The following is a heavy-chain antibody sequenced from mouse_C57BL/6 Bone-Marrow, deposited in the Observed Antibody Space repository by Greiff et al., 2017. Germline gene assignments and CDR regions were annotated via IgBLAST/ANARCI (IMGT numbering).Heavy chain of an antibody. V-gene: IGHV1-55*01. CDR2: IYPGSGST. CDR1: GYTFNSYW. Sequence: VQLQQPGAELVKPGASVKMSCKASGYTFNSYWITWVKQRPGQGLEWIGDIYPGSGSTNYNEKFKSKATLTVDTSSSTAYMQLSSLTSEDSAVYYCARQDYYGSSYWYFDVWGTGTTVTVSS. D-gene: IGHD1-1*01. J-gene: IGHJ1*03. CDR3: ARQDYYGSSYWYFDV.